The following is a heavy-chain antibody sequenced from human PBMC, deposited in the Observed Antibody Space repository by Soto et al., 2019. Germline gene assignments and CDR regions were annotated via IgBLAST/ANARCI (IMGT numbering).Heavy chain of an antibody. CDR3: ARVTGRFAGPNDAFDI. CDR2: TYYRSKWYN. CDR1: GDSVSSNSAA. Sequence: KQSQTLSLTCAISGDSVSSNSAAWNWIRQSPSRGLEWLGRTYYRSKWYNDYAVSVKSRITINPDTSKNQFSLQLNSVTPEDTAVYYCARVTGRFAGPNDAFDIWGQGTMVTVSS. D-gene: IGHD3-16*01. V-gene: IGHV6-1*01. J-gene: IGHJ3*02.